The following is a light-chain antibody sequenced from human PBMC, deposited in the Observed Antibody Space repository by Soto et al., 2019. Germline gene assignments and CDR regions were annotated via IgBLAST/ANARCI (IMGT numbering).Light chain of an antibody. CDR2: DVR. CDR3: TSHTSTSPPVL. V-gene: IGLV2-14*03. CDR1: SSDVGAFNF. Sequence: QSALTQPASVSGSPGQSITISCTGTSSDVGAFNFVSWYQQHPGKAPKLMIYDVRHRTSGVSDRFAGSKSGNTASLTIYGLQAEDEADYYCTSHTSTSPPVLFGGGTKLTVL. J-gene: IGLJ2*01.